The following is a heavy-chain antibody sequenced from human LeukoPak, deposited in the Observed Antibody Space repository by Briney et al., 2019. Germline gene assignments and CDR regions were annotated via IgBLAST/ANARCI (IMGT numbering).Heavy chain of an antibody. V-gene: IGHV5-51*01. D-gene: IGHD6-6*01. CDR1: GFTYSSYS. Sequence: PGGSLRLSCAASGFTYSSYSMNWVRQAPGKGLEWMGIIYPGDSDTRYSPSFQGQVTISVDQSISTAYLQWSSLKASDTAMYYCARKYSRSSSLVDYWGQGTLVTVSS. CDR2: IYPGDSDT. J-gene: IGHJ4*02. CDR3: ARKYSRSSSLVDY.